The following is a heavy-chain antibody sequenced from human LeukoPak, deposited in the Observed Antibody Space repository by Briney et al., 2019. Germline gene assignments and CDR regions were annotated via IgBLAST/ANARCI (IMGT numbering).Heavy chain of an antibody. D-gene: IGHD4-11*01. CDR3: ARQDDYSNSIDY. CDR1: GGSISSYY. J-gene: IGHJ4*02. CDR2: IYTSGST. Sequence: SETLSLTCTVSGGSISSYYWSWIRQPPGKGLEWIGYIYTSGSTNYNPSLKSRVTISVDTSKNQFSLKLSSVTAADTAVYYCARQDDYSNSIDYRGQGTLVTVSS. V-gene: IGHV4-4*09.